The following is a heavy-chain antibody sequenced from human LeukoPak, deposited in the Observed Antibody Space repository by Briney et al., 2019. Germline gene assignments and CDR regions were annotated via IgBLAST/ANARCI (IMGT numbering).Heavy chain of an antibody. J-gene: IGHJ4*02. D-gene: IGHD5-24*01. CDR3: ARAQSNQMATKI. V-gene: IGHV4-39*07. CDR1: GGSISSSSYY. CDR2: IYYSGST. Sequence: PSETLSLTCTVSGGSISSSSYYWGWIRQPPGKGLEWIGSIYYSGSTYYNPSLKSRVTISVDTSKNQFSLKLSSVTAADTAVYYCARAQSNQMATKIWGQGTLVTVSS.